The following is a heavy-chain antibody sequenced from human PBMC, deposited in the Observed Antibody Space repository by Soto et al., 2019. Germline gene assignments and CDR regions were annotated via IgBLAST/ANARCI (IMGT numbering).Heavy chain of an antibody. Sequence: QVQLVESGGGVVQPGRSLRLSCAASGFTFSDYVMHWVRQAPGRGLQWVATISYDGRSEYYVDSVKGRFTISRDNSKNTLYLQMNSLRTEESAVYSGEKDGDVLGSLNGFDPWGQGTLVTVSS. D-gene: IGHD1-26*01. J-gene: IGHJ5*02. CDR1: GFTFSDYV. CDR3: EKDGDVLGSLNGFDP. CDR2: ISYDGRSE. V-gene: IGHV3-30*18.